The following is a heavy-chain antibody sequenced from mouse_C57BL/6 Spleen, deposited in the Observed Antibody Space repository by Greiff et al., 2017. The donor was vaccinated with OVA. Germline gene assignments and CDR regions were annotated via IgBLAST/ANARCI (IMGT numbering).Heavy chain of an antibody. CDR2: IDPSDSYT. V-gene: IGHV1-50*01. CDR3: ARGRYDYDYY. D-gene: IGHD2-4*01. J-gene: IGHJ2*01. CDR1: GYTFTSYW. Sequence: QVQLQQSGAELVKPGASVKLSCKASGYTFTSYWMQWVKQRPGQGLEWIGEIDPSDSYTNYNQKFKGKATLTVDTSSSTAYMQLSSLTSEDSAVYYCARGRYDYDYYWGQGTTLTVSS.